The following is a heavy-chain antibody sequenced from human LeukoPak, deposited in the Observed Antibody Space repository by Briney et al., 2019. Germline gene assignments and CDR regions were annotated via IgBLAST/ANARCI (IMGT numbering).Heavy chain of an antibody. J-gene: IGHJ6*04. V-gene: IGHV3-23*01. CDR2: ISGSGGST. Sequence: PGGSLRLSCAASGFTFSSYAMNWVRQAPGKGLEWVSAISGSGGSTYYADSVKGRFTISRDNAKNSLYLQMNSLRAEDTAVYYCAELGITMIGGVWGKGTTVTISS. CDR1: GFTFSSYA. CDR3: AELGITMIGGV. D-gene: IGHD3-10*02.